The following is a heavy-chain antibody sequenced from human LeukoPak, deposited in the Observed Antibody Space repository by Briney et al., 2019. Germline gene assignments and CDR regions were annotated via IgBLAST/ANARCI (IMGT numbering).Heavy chain of an antibody. CDR2: ISGSGGST. Sequence: PGGSLRLSCAASGFTFSSYAMSWVRQAPGKGLEWVSAISGSGGSTYYADSVKGRFTISRDNSKNTLYLQMNSLRAEDTAVYYCAKDVTDIVVVPAAMGGWRSPHDYWGQGTLVTVSS. V-gene: IGHV3-23*01. J-gene: IGHJ4*02. D-gene: IGHD2-2*01. CDR1: GFTFSSYA. CDR3: AKDVTDIVVVPAAMGGWRSPHDY.